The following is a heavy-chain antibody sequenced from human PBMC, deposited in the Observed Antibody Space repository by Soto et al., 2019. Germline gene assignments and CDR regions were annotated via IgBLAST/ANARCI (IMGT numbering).Heavy chain of an antibody. CDR2: IYYTGRT. CDR1: TGSISSSSYY. D-gene: IGHD1-1*01. Sequence: SETLSLTCTVSTGSISSSSYYWGFIRQPPGKGLEWIGSIYYTGRTYYSPSLRSRVAISVDMSKSQFSLKLSSVTAADTAVYYCARNKKSGRFHFHGMDVWGQGTTVTVSS. CDR3: ARNKKSGRFHFHGMDV. V-gene: IGHV4-39*01. J-gene: IGHJ6*02.